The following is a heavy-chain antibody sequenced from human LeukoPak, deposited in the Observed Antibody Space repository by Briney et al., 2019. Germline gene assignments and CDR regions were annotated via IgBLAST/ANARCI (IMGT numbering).Heavy chain of an antibody. V-gene: IGHV3-23*01. CDR3: TKGWPGRFDY. CDR1: GFTFSSSA. J-gene: IGHJ4*02. D-gene: IGHD2-15*01. Sequence: GGSLRLSCTTSGFTFSSSAMNWVRQAPGKGLEWVSAISGSGGTTYYADSVKGRFTVSRDNSKNTLYLQMNSLRAEDTAVYYCTKGWPGRFDYWGQGTLVTVSS. CDR2: ISGSGGTT.